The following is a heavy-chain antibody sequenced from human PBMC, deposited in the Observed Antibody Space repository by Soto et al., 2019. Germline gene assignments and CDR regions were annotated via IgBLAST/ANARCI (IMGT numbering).Heavy chain of an antibody. CDR1: GFTFSSYG. CDR2: ISYDGSNK. V-gene: IGHV3-30*18. J-gene: IGHJ6*02. CDR3: AKPEGSGWYLNGLGV. Sequence: PGGSLRLSCAASGFTFSSYGMHWVRQAPGKGLEWVAVISYDGSNKYYADSVKGRFTISRDNSKNTLYLQMNSLRAEDTAVYYCAKPEGSGWYLNGLGVWGQGTTVTVSS. D-gene: IGHD6-19*01.